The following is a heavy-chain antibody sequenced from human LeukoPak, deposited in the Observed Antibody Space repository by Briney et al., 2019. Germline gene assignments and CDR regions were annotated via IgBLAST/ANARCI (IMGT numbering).Heavy chain of an antibody. J-gene: IGHJ4*02. CDR1: GGSISSYY. CDR2: IYYSGST. V-gene: IGHV4-59*01. D-gene: IGHD4-17*01. Sequence: SETLSLTCTVSGGSISSYYWSWIRQPPGKGLEWIWYIYYSGSTNYNHSLKSRVTISVDTSKNQFSLKLSSVTAADTAVYYCARARYGDYDPYDFDYWGQGTLVTVSS. CDR3: ARARYGDYDPYDFDY.